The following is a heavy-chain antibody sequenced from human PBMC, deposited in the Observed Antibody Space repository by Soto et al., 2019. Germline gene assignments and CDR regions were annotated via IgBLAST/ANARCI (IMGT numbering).Heavy chain of an antibody. CDR3: AKVDCSSTSCYFESWFDP. D-gene: IGHD2-2*01. V-gene: IGHV3-23*01. J-gene: IGHJ5*02. CDR2: ISGSGGST. CDR1: GFTFSSYA. Sequence: GGSLRLSCAAYGFTFSSYAMSWVRQAPGKGLEWVSAISGSGGSTYYADSVKGRFTISRDNSKNTLYLQMNSLRAEDTAVYYCAKVDCSSTSCYFESWFDPWGQGTLVTVSS.